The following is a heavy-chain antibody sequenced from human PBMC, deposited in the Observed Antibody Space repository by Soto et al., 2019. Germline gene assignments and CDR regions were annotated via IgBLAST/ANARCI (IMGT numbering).Heavy chain of an antibody. CDR2: ISSSSSYI. CDR3: ARDLPDYIHDY. CDR1: GFTFSSYS. D-gene: IGHD4-4*01. J-gene: IGHJ4*02. V-gene: IGHV3-21*01. Sequence: GGSLRLSCAASGFTFSSYSMNWVRQAPGKGLEWVSSISSSSSYIYYADSVKGRFTISRDNAKNSLYLQMNSLRAEDTAVYYCARDLPDYIHDYWGQGTLVTVSS.